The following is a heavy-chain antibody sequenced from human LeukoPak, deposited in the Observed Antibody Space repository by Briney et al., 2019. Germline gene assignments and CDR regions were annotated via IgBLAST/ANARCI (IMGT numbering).Heavy chain of an antibody. CDR3: ARDYYDSSGYSMYYFDY. V-gene: IGHV4-34*01. Sequence: SETLSLTCAVYGGSFSGYYWSWIRQPPGKGLEWIGEINHSGSTNYNPSLKSRVTISVDTSKNQFSPKLSSVTAADTAVYYCARDYYDSSGYSMYYFDYWGQGTLVTVSS. J-gene: IGHJ4*02. CDR2: INHSGST. D-gene: IGHD3-22*01. CDR1: GGSFSGYY.